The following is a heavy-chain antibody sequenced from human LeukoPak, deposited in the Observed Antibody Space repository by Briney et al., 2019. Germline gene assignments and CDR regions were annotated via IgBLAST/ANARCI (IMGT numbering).Heavy chain of an antibody. J-gene: IGHJ5*02. V-gene: IGHV3-23*01. CDR3: AKDGGGTCLTSFDR. D-gene: IGHD2-15*01. Sequence: PGGSLRLSCAASGFTFSSCGMSWVRQAPGKGLEWVSCISGSGHTTYYADSVKGRFTISRDNSKNTLYLQMNSLRADDTAVYYCAKDGGGTCLTSFDRWVRGRLVSLSS. CDR2: ISGSGHTT. CDR1: GFTFSSCG.